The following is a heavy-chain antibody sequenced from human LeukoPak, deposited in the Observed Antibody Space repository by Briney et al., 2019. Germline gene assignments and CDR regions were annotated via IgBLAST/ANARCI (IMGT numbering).Heavy chain of an antibody. CDR2: ISAYNGDT. Sequence: ASVKVSCKASGYTFTSFGISWVRQAPGQGLEWMGWISAYNGDTNYAQKLQGRVTMTTDTSTSTDYMELRSLRSDDTAIYYCARDLGLYSSGWTPSYWGQGTLVTVSS. CDR3: ARDLGLYSSGWTPSY. CDR1: GYTFTSFG. J-gene: IGHJ4*02. V-gene: IGHV1-18*01. D-gene: IGHD6-19*01.